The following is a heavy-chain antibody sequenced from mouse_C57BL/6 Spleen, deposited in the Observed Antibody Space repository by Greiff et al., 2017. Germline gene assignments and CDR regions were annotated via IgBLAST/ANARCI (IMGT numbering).Heavy chain of an antibody. CDR2: IYPGDGDT. V-gene: IGHV1-82*01. CDR1: GYAFSSSW. CDR3: AREGSLRYAMDY. Sequence: VKLQESGPELVKPGASVKISCKASGYAFSSSWMNWVKQRPGKGLEWIGRIYPGDGDTNYNGKFKGKATLTADKSSSTAYMQLSSLTSEDSAVYFCAREGSLRYAMDYWGQGTSVTVSS. J-gene: IGHJ4*01. D-gene: IGHD6-2*01.